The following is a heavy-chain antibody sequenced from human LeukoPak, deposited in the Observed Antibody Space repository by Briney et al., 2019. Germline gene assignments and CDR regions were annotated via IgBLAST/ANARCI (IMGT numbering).Heavy chain of an antibody. CDR1: GFRFSDYY. Sequence: GGSLRLSCAASGFRFSDYYMAWIRQAPGKGLEWVSYITSDGTIYYADSVKGRFIISRDNAKNSLYLQMNSLRAEDTAVYYCARVKEDIVVVPAAKAFDIWGQGTMVTVSS. J-gene: IGHJ3*02. D-gene: IGHD2-2*01. CDR2: ITSDGTI. V-gene: IGHV3-11*04. CDR3: ARVKEDIVVVPAAKAFDI.